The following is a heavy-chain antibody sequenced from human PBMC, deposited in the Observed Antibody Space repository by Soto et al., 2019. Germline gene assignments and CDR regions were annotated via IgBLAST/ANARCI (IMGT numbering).Heavy chain of an antibody. D-gene: IGHD3-3*01. CDR3: ARDQGITIFGVVTNYYMDV. CDR2: INPNSGGT. CDR1: GYTFTGYY. Sequence: AASVKVSCKAAGYTFTGYYMHWVRQAPGQGLEWMGWINPNSGGTNYAQKFQGWVTMTRDTSISTAYMELSRLRSDDTAVYYCARDQGITIFGVVTNYYMDVWGKGTTVTVSS. V-gene: IGHV1-2*04. J-gene: IGHJ6*03.